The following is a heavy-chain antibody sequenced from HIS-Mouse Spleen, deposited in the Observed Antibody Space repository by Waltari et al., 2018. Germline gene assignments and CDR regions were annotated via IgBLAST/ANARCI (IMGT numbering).Heavy chain of an antibody. CDR3: ASNLGSDSYGRGDY. CDR1: GFTFSSYS. Sequence: EVQLVESGGGLVKPGGSLRLSCAASGFTFSSYSMNWVRQAPGKGLEWDSAISSSSSYIYYADSVKGRFTISRDNAKNSLYLQMNSLRAEDTAVYYCASNLGSDSYGRGDYWGQGTLVTVSS. D-gene: IGHD5-18*01. V-gene: IGHV3-21*01. J-gene: IGHJ4*02. CDR2: ISSSSSYI.